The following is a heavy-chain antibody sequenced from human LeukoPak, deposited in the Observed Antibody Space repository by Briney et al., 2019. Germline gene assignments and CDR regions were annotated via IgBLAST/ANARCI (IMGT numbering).Heavy chain of an antibody. CDR3: ARAGLTGSKVAFDV. J-gene: IGHJ3*01. V-gene: IGHV7-4-1*02. D-gene: IGHD1-20*01. Sequence: ASVKVSCKASGYTFTSYPMNWVRQAPGQGLEWMGWINTDTGNPTYAQGFTGRFVFSLDTSVSTAYLQTTSLKAEDTAVYYCARAGLTGSKVAFDVWGQGTMVTVSS. CDR1: GYTFTSYP. CDR2: INTDTGNP.